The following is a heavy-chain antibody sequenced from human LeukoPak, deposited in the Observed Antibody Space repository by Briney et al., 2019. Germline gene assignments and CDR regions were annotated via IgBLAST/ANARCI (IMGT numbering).Heavy chain of an antibody. J-gene: IGHJ4*02. V-gene: IGHV3-64*01. CDR2: ISSNGGST. D-gene: IGHD5-12*01. CDR1: GFTFSTYA. Sequence: GGSLRLSCTASGFTFSTYAMQWVRQAPGKGLEYVSAISSNGGSTYYANSVKGRFTISRDNSKKTLYLQMGSLRPEDMAVYYCARVGYSGYDGFDYWGQGTLVTVSS. CDR3: ARVGYSGYDGFDY.